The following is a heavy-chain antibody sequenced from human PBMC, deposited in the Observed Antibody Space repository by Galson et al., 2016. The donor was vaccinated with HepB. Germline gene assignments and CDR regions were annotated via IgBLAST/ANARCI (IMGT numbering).Heavy chain of an antibody. V-gene: IGHV3-66*04. CDR3: ASQGRWLVFPFGY. CDR1: GFTVSTNY. CDR2: IYEGGDT. D-gene: IGHD6-19*01. J-gene: IGHJ4*02. Sequence: SLRLSCATSGFTVSTNYMSWVRQAPGKGLQCVSIIYEGGDTYYADSVKGRFTISRDDSKNTLFLQMHSLKAEDTAVYYCASQGRWLVFPFGYWGQGTLVTVSS.